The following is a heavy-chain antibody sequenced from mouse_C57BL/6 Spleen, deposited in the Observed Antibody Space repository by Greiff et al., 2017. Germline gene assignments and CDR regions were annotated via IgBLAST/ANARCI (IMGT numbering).Heavy chain of an antibody. CDR1: GFTFSSYA. V-gene: IGHV5-9-1*02. Sequence: EVKVVESGEGLVKPGGSLKLSCAASGFTFSSYAMSWVRHTPEKRLEWVAYISSGGDYIYYADTVKGRFTISRDNARNTLYLQMSSLKSEDTAMYYCTRALRSITTVVAPYFDYWGQGTTLTVSS. CDR2: ISSGGDYI. CDR3: TRALRSITTVVAPYFDY. D-gene: IGHD1-1*01. J-gene: IGHJ2*01.